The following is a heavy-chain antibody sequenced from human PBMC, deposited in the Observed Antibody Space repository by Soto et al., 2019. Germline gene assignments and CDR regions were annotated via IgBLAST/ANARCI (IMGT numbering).Heavy chain of an antibody. CDR3: ARGRSLLGYCSGGSCLILDY. J-gene: IGHJ4*02. D-gene: IGHD2-15*01. CDR2: INHSGST. CDR1: GGSFSGYY. V-gene: IGHV4-34*01. Sequence: SETLSLTCAVYGGSFSGYYWSWIRQPPGKGLEWIGEINHSGSTNYNPSLKSRVTISVDTSKNQFSLKLSSVTAADTAVYYCARGRSLLGYCSGGSCLILDYWGQGTLVTVSS.